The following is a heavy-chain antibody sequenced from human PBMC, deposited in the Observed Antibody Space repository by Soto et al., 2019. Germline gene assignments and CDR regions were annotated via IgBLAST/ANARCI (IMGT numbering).Heavy chain of an antibody. J-gene: IGHJ3*02. D-gene: IGHD6-19*01. CDR1: VCSVSNYV. CDR2: IYYSGSP. Sequence: PAETLSITCTVSVCSVSNYVLNWIRQPPGKGLEWIGSIYYSGSPNYNPSLKSRVTISVDTSRSQFSLNLNSVTAADTAVYYCARSLYSGGWVKTFDIWGQGTMVTVS. CDR3: ARSLYSGGWVKTFDI. V-gene: IGHV4-59*02.